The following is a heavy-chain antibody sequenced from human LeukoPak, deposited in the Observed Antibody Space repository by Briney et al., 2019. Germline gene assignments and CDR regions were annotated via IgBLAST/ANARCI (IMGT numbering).Heavy chain of an antibody. CDR3: TTEYDTYYYYYGMDV. V-gene: IGHV3-15*01. Sequence: GGSLRLSCAPSRFDLSAYTMNWVRQAPGKGLEWVGRIKSKTDGGTTDYAAPVKGRFTISRDDSKNTLYLQMNSLKTEDTAVYYCTTEYDTYYYYYGMDVWGQGTTVTVSS. J-gene: IGHJ6*02. CDR2: IKSKTDGGTT. D-gene: IGHD3-9*01. CDR1: RFDLSAYT.